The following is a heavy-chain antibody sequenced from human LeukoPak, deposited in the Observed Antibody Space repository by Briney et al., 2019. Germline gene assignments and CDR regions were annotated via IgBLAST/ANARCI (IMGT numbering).Heavy chain of an antibody. Sequence: ASVKVSCKASGYTFTSYGISWVRRAPGQGLEWMGWISAYNGNTNYAQKLQGRVTMTTDTSTSTAYMELRSLRSDDTAVYYCARDHGGYCSSTSCYIWFDPWGQGTLVTVSS. CDR3: ARDHGGYCSSTSCYIWFDP. CDR1: GYTFTSYG. J-gene: IGHJ5*02. D-gene: IGHD2-2*02. V-gene: IGHV1-18*01. CDR2: ISAYNGNT.